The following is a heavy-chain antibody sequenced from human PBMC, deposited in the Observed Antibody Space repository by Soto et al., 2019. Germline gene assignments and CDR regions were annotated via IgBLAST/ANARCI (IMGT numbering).Heavy chain of an antibody. Sequence: SETLSLTCTVSGGSISSGGYYWSWIRQHPGKGLEWIGYIYYSGSTYYNPSLKSRVTISVDTSKNQFSLKLSSVTAADTAVYYCARELTTVTAPGWFDPWGQGTLVTVSS. J-gene: IGHJ5*02. CDR1: GGSISSGGYY. CDR3: ARELTTVTAPGWFDP. V-gene: IGHV4-31*03. CDR2: IYYSGST. D-gene: IGHD4-4*01.